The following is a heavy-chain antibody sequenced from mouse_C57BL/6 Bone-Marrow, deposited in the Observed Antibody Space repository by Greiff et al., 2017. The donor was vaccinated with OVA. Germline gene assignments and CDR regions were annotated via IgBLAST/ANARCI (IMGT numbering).Heavy chain of an antibody. CDR3: TREWVPFDY. J-gene: IGHJ2*01. V-gene: IGHV1-69*01. Sequence: QVQLKQPGAELVMPGASVKLSCKASGYTFTSYWMPWVKQRPGQGLEWIGEIDPSDSYTNYNQKFKGKSTLTVDKSSSTAYMQLSSLTSEDSAVYYCTREWVPFDYWGQGTTLTVSA. CDR2: IDPSDSYT. D-gene: IGHD1-3*01. CDR1: GYTFTSYW.